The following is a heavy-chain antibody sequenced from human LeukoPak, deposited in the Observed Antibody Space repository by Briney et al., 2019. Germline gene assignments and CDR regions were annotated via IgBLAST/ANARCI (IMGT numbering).Heavy chain of an antibody. J-gene: IGHJ4*02. CDR1: GGSISSYY. V-gene: IGHV4-59*01. Sequence: SEPLSLTCTVSGGSISSYYWSWIRQPPGEGLEWIGYIYYSGSTNYNPSLKSRVTISVDTSKNQFSLKLSSVTAADTAVYYCARERDSSGYYPFDYWGQGTLVTVSS. CDR3: ARERDSSGYYPFDY. D-gene: IGHD3-22*01. CDR2: IYYSGST.